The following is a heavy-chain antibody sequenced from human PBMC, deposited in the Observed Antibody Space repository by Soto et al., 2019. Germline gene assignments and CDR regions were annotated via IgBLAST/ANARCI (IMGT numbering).Heavy chain of an antibody. V-gene: IGHV3-23*01. J-gene: IGHJ4*02. Sequence: PGGSLRLSCAAAGFHFSSYGMSLVSKAPGKGLEWVSAISGSGGSTYYADSVKGRFTISRDNSKNTLYLQMNSLRAEDTAVYYYAKLLRYFDWSTYYFDYWGQGTLVTVSS. CDR1: GFHFSSYG. CDR2: ISGSGGST. CDR3: AKLLRYFDWSTYYFDY. D-gene: IGHD3-9*01.